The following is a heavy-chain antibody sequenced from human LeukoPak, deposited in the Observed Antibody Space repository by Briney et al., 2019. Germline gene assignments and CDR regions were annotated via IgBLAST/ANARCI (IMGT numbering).Heavy chain of an antibody. CDR2: IYTSGST. V-gene: IGHV4-61*02. CDR3: AREEDCSSTSCYVV. J-gene: IGHJ6*04. Sequence: KSSETLSLTCTVSGGSISSGSYYWSWIRQPAGKGLEWIGRIYTSGSTNYNPSLKRRVTISVDTSKNQFSLKLSSVTAADTAVYYCAREEDCSSTSCYVVWGKGTTVTVSS. D-gene: IGHD2-2*01. CDR1: GGSISSGSYY.